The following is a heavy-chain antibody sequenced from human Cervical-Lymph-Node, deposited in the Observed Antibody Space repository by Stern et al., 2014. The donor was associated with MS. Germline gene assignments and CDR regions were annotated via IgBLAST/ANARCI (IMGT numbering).Heavy chain of an antibody. CDR1: GYTFTTYC. Sequence: VQLVQSGAEVKKPGASGKVSCKASGYTFTTYCLHWVRKAPGRGPEWVGVINARSGSTTCAHKFQGRVALTRDTSTKTVYMELSSLKSEDTAVYYCRRGYYNMDVWGQGTTVTVSS. J-gene: IGHJ6*02. V-gene: IGHV1-46*01. CDR2: INARSGST. CDR3: RRGYYNMDV.